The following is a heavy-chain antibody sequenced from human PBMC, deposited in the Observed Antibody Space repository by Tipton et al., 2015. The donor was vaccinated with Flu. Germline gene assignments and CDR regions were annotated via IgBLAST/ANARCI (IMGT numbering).Heavy chain of an antibody. J-gene: IGHJ4*02. V-gene: IGHV3-7*03. CDR2: INEDGSTT. CDR3: ARGPPDRDKDL. Sequence: SLRLSCAASGFAFGGYWMSWVRQAPGKGLEWVANINEDGSTTYYLSSVKGRFTISRDNARNSVFLHMNSLRAEDTAVYYCARGPPDRDKDLWGQGTLVTVSS. D-gene: IGHD5-24*01. CDR1: GFAFGGYW.